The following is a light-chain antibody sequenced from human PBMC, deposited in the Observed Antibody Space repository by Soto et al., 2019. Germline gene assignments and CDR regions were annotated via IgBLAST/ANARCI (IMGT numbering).Light chain of an antibody. J-gene: IGKJ4*01. CDR3: QQFATSPLT. Sequence: ENVLTQSPGTLSLSPGERATLFCRASQSLSSSYLAWYQQKPGQAPRLLIYGASSRATGIPDRFSGSGSGTDFTLTISRLEPEDFAVYYCQQFATSPLTFGGGTKVEIK. CDR2: GAS. V-gene: IGKV3-20*01. CDR1: QSLSSSY.